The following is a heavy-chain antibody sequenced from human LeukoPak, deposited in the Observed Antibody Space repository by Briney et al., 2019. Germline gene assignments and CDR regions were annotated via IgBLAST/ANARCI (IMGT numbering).Heavy chain of an antibody. CDR2: IIPIFGTA. D-gene: IGHD6-19*01. CDR3: ARVRCGSGCWFDY. Sequence: GASVKVSCKASGGTFSSYAISWVRQAPGQGLEWMGGIIPIFGTANYAQKFQGRVTITADESTGTAYMELSSLRSEDTAVYYCARVRCGSGCWFDYWGQGTLVTVSS. CDR1: GGTFSSYA. J-gene: IGHJ4*02. V-gene: IGHV1-69*13.